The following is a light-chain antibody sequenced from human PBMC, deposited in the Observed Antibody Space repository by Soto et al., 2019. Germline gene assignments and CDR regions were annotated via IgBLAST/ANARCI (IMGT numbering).Light chain of an antibody. V-gene: IGLV1-40*01. Sequence: QPVLTQPPSVSGAPGQRVTISCTGSSSNIGAGYDVHWYQQLPGTAPKLLIYTNINRPSGVPDRFSGSKSGTSAFLAITGLRAEDEADYYCQSYDSGLNGARVFGTGTQLTVL. CDR2: TNI. CDR3: QSYDSGLNGARV. J-gene: IGLJ1*01. CDR1: SSNIGAGYD.